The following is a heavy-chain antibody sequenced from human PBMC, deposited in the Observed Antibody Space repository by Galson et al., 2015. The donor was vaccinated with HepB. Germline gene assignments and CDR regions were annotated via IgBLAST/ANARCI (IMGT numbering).Heavy chain of an antibody. Sequence: ETLSLTCTVSGGSISSSYWSWIRQPPGKGLEWIGYIYDSGNTYYKPSLKSRVTMSVDRSKNQFSLKLNSVTAADTAVYYCARGGGYSSNWDYYYHGMDVWGQGTTVTVSS. J-gene: IGHJ6*02. D-gene: IGHD6-13*01. V-gene: IGHV4-59*01. CDR1: GGSISSSY. CDR2: IYDSGNT. CDR3: ARGGGYSSNWDYYYHGMDV.